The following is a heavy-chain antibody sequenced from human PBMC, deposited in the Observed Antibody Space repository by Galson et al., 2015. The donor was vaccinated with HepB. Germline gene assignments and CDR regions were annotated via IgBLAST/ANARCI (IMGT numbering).Heavy chain of an antibody. Sequence: SLRLSCAASGFTFSSYPMHWVRQTPGKGLEWVAVISYDGSNEYYADSVKGRFTISRDNSKNTLFLQMSSLRTEDTAVFYCARDRHVQYYDFWSGDNFYYGMDVWGQGTTVTVSS. V-gene: IGHV3-30*04. J-gene: IGHJ6*02. CDR3: ARDRHVQYYDFWSGDNFYYGMDV. CDR1: GFTFSSYP. CDR2: ISYDGSNE. D-gene: IGHD3-3*01.